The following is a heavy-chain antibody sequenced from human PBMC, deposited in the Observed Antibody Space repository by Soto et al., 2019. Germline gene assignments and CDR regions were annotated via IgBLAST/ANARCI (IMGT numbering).Heavy chain of an antibody. D-gene: IGHD4-17*01. J-gene: IGHJ4*02. Sequence: GGSLRLSCAASGFSVSNNYMSWVRQAPGKGLECVSLIYSGGDTYYVDSVKGRFSISRDSSKNTLYLQMNSLRAEDSAVYYCARNLPVTTLGYWGQGTQVTVSS. V-gene: IGHV3-66*01. CDR2: IYSGGDT. CDR1: GFSVSNNY. CDR3: ARNLPVTTLGY.